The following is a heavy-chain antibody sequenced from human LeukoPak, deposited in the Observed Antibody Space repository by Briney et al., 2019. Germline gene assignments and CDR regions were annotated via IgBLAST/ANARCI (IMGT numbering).Heavy chain of an antibody. CDR3: ARDLSPGPYCSSTSCYTPFDY. V-gene: IGHV3-33*01. CDR1: GFTFSSYG. J-gene: IGHJ4*02. CDR2: IWYDGSNK. Sequence: GGSLRLSCAASGFTFSSYGMHWVRQAPDKGLEWVAVIWYDGSNKYYADSVKGRFTISRDNSKNTLYLQMNSLRAEDTAVYYCARDLSPGPYCSSTSCYTPFDYWGQGTLVTVSS. D-gene: IGHD2-2*02.